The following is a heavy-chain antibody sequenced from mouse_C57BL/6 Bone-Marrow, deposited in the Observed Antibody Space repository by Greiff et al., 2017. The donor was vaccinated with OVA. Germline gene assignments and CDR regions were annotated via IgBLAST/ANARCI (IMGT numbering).Heavy chain of an antibody. V-gene: IGHV5-4*01. CDR3: ARGCDYDAGFAY. CDR1: GFTFSSYA. CDR2: ISDGGSYT. D-gene: IGHD2-4*01. J-gene: IGHJ3*01. Sequence: EVQRVESGGGLVKPGGSLKLSCAASGFTFSSYAMSWVRQTPEKRLEWVATISDGGSYTYYPDNVKGRFTISRDNAKNNLYLQMSHLKSEDTAMYYCARGCDYDAGFAYWGQGTLVTVSA.